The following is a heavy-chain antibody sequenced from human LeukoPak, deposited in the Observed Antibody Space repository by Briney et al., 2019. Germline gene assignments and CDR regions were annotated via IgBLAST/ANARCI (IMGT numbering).Heavy chain of an antibody. CDR3: AKSLRSTVVTLGD. V-gene: IGHV3-23*01. CDR2: ISGSGGST. D-gene: IGHD4-23*01. Sequence: GGSLRLSCAASGFTFNSYAMSWVRQAPGKGLEWVSAISGSGGSTSYADSVKGQFPISRDNTKNTLYLQMSSLSAEDTAVYYCAKSLRSTVVTLGDWGEGTLVSVSS. J-gene: IGHJ4*02. CDR1: GFTFNSYA.